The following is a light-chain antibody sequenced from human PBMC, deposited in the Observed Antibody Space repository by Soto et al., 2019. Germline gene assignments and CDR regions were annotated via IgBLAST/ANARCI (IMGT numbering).Light chain of an antibody. Sequence: DIQMTQSPSSLSVSVGDRVTITCRASQNIGTSLNWYQMKLGRAPTLLIYSASTLQSGAPSRFSGGGSGTDFTLTTNSLQPEVFATYSCHQSYNAPYTFGQGTTLEIK. V-gene: IGKV1-39*01. CDR1: QNIGTS. J-gene: IGKJ2*01. CDR2: SAS. CDR3: HQSYNAPYT.